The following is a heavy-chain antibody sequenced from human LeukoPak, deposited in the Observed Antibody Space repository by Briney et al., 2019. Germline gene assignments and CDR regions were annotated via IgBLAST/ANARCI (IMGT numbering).Heavy chain of an antibody. CDR2: IRSTTDT. D-gene: IGHD2/OR15-2a*01. Sequence: GGSLRLSCEASGFTFSGSAMHWVRQASGKGLEWVGPIRSTTDTAYVASVKGRFTISRDDSKNTAYLQMNSLKTEDTAVYYCTRLLHSNTDYYYYYGMDVWGQGTTVTVSS. J-gene: IGHJ6*02. CDR3: TRLLHSNTDYYYYYGMDV. CDR1: GFTFSGSA. V-gene: IGHV3-73*01.